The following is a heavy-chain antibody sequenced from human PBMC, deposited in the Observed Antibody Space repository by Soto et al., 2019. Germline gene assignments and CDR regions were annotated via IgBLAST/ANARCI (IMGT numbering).Heavy chain of an antibody. Sequence: GGSLRLSCAASGFTFSPYTMHWVRQTPGKGLEWVAVISYDGSDKYYADSVRGRFTISRNNSKNTLFLQMNSLRAEDTALYYCARGGGFCGADCYKGGIDYWGQGALVTVSS. J-gene: IGHJ4*02. D-gene: IGHD2-21*02. CDR3: ARGGGFCGADCYKGGIDY. V-gene: IGHV3-30-3*01. CDR1: GFTFSPYT. CDR2: ISYDGSDK.